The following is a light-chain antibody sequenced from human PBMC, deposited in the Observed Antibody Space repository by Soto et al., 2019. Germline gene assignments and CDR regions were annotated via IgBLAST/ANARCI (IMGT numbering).Light chain of an antibody. CDR3: GSWDSSLSAYV. J-gene: IGLJ1*01. Sequence: QSVMTQPPSVSAAPGQKLTISCSGSSSNIGGNSVSWYQQLPGTAPKLLIYDDNKRPSGIPDRFSGSKSGTSATLGITGFQTGDEADYYCGSWDSSLSAYVFGTGTQLTVL. CDR2: DDN. CDR1: SSNIGGNS. V-gene: IGLV1-51*01.